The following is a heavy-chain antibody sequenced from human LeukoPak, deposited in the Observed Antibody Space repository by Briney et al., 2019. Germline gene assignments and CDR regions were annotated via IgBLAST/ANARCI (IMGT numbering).Heavy chain of an antibody. J-gene: IGHJ5*02. V-gene: IGHV4-31*03. CDR1: GGSISSGGYY. Sequence: SQTLSLTCTVSGGSISSGGYYWSWIRQHPGKGLEWIGYIYYSGNTYYNPSLKSRVTISVDTSKNQFSLKLTSVTAADTAAYYCARARDCSGGTCYQFNWFDLWGQGTLVTVSS. CDR2: IYYSGNT. D-gene: IGHD2-15*01. CDR3: ARARDCSGGTCYQFNWFDL.